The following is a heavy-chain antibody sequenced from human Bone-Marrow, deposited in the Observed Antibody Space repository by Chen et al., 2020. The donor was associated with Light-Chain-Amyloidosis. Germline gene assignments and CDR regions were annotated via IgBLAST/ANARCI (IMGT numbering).Heavy chain of an antibody. CDR3: VGGGD. Sequence: EVQLVESGGGLVQPGGSLRLSCAASGFIVSNNYMNWVRQAPGKGLEWVSVIYSGGSTYYADPVKSRFTISRHNSKNTLYLKRNSRRAEDTAVYYCVGGGDWGQGTLVTVSS. CDR2: IYSGGST. CDR1: GFIVSNNY. V-gene: IGHV3-53*04. D-gene: IGHD3-16*01. J-gene: IGHJ4*02.